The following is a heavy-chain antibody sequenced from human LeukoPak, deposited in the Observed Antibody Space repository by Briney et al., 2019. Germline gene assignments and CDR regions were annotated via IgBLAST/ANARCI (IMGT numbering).Heavy chain of an antibody. CDR3: ARSSAVAATRVDY. V-gene: IGHV1-18*01. Sequence: ASVKVSCKASGYTFTGYAISWVRQAPGQGLEWMGWISPHNGNTNYAGKFQGRVTMTKDTSTSTAYMEVRSLRSDDTAVYYCARSSAVAATRVDYWGQGTLVTVSS. J-gene: IGHJ4*02. CDR2: ISPHNGNT. CDR1: GYTFTGYA. D-gene: IGHD6-19*01.